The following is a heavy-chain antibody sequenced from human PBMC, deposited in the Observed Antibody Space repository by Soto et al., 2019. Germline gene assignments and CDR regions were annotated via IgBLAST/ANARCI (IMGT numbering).Heavy chain of an antibody. J-gene: IGHJ4*02. CDR2: IYPSNSET. CDR3: ARPGGSGTFYRFAY. CDR1: GYAFTNFW. D-gene: IGHD3-10*01. V-gene: IGHV5-51*01. Sequence: PGESLKISCTGSGYAFTNFWLAWVRQTPGKGLEWMGIIYPSNSETRYSPPFQGRVTISVDKSTSTSYLQWSSLKASDTAMYYCARPGGSGTFYRFAYWGQGTPVTVSS.